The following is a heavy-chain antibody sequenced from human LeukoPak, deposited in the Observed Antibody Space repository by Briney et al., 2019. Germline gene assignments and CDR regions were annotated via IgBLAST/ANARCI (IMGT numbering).Heavy chain of an antibody. J-gene: IGHJ4*02. V-gene: IGHV3-66*01. D-gene: IGHD3-16*01. CDR1: GFTVSSNY. CDR2: IYSGGST. Sequence: GGSLRLSCAASGFTVSSNYMSWVRQAPGKGLEWVSVIYSGGSTYYADSVKGRFTISRDNSKNTLHLQMNSLRAEDTAVYYCARGQAFRDYVWGSPYYFDYWGQGTLVTVSS. CDR3: ARGQAFRDYVWGSPYYFDY.